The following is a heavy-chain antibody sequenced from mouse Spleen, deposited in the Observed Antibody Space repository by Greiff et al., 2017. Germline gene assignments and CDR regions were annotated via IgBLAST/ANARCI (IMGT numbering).Heavy chain of an antibody. D-gene: IGHD1-1*01. Sequence: QVQLQQPGAELVKPGASVKMSCKASGYTFTSYWITWVKQRPGQGLEWIGDIYPGSGSTNYNEKFKSKATLTVDKSSSTAYMQLSSLTSEDSAVYYCARSKNYNYGDYYAMDYWGQGTSVTVSS. CDR1: GYTFTSYW. CDR3: ARSKNYNYGDYYAMDY. CDR2: IYPGSGST. V-gene: IGHV1-55*01. J-gene: IGHJ4*01.